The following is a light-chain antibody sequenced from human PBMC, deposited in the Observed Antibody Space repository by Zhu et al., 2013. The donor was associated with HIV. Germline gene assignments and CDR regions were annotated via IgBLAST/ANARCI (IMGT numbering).Light chain of an antibody. CDR2: GAL. V-gene: IGKV3-15*01. CDR3: QQYNNWPRT. CDR1: QSVRSN. Sequence: EVVMTQSPATLSVSPGERVTLSCRASQSVRSNLAWYHQKPGQAPRLLIYGALTRAAGIPARFSGSGSGTEFTLTISNLQSEDFAVYSCQQYNNWPRTFGQGTKVEI. J-gene: IGKJ1*01.